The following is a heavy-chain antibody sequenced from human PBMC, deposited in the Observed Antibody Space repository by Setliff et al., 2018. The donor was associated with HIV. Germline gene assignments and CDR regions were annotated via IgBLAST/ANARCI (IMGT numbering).Heavy chain of an antibody. J-gene: IGHJ4*02. Sequence: ASVKVSCKASGYTFTAYYMHWVRQAPGQGLEWMGWINPNSGGTNYAQKFQGRVTMTRDTSINTVYMELSRLRSDDTAVYSCARVSRYYYDSGGYYRSYCFDYWGQGTLVTVSS. D-gene: IGHD3-22*01. V-gene: IGHV1-2*02. CDR1: GYTFTAYY. CDR3: ARVSRYYYDSGGYYRSYCFDY. CDR2: INPNSGGT.